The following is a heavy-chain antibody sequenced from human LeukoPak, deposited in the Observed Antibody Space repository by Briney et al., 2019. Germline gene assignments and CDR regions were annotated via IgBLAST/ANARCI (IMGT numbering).Heavy chain of an antibody. Sequence: TSVKVSCKAPGFTFTSSAMQWVRQARGQRLEWIGWIVVGSGNTNYAQKFQERVTITRDMSTSTAYMELSSLRSEDTAVYYCAALYYYGSGSTDYWGQGTLVTVSS. J-gene: IGHJ4*02. CDR2: IVVGSGNT. CDR1: GFTFTSSA. V-gene: IGHV1-58*02. D-gene: IGHD3-10*01. CDR3: AALYYYGSGSTDY.